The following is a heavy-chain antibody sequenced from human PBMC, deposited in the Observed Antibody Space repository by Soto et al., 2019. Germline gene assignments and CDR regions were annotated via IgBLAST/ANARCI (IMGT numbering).Heavy chain of an antibody. CDR2: ISYDGSNK. D-gene: IGHD3-3*01. CDR1: GFTFSSYG. Sequence: PGGSLRLSCAASGFTFSSYGMHWVRQAPGKGLEWVAVISYDGSNKYYADSVKGRFTISRDNSKNTLYLQMNSLRAEDTAVYYCAKDLRRLDFWSGYSRLGYYYGMDVWGQGTTVTVSS. CDR3: AKDLRRLDFWSGYSRLGYYYGMDV. J-gene: IGHJ6*02. V-gene: IGHV3-30*18.